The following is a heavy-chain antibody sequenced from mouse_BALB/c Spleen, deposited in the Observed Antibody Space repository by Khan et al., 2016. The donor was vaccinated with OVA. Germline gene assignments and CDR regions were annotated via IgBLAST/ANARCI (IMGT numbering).Heavy chain of an antibody. CDR1: GFTFSTYG. D-gene: IGHD1-1*01. CDR3: ARLAYYYDSEGFAY. J-gene: IGHJ3*01. CDR2: ISSGGSYT. Sequence: EVQLVESGGDLVKPEGSLKLSCAASGFTFSTYGMSWVRQTPDKRLEWVATISSGGSYTYYPDSVQGRFTISRDNAKNTLYLQMSSRKSEDTAMFYCARLAYYYDSEGFAYWGQGTLVTVSA. V-gene: IGHV5-6*01.